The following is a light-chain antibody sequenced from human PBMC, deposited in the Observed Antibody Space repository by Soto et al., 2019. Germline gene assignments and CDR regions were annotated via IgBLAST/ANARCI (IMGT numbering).Light chain of an antibody. CDR2: EVS. J-gene: IGLJ1*01. CDR3: SSYTRASIPYV. Sequence: QSALTQPASVSGSPGQSITISCTGTSSDVGAYTYVSWYQQSPGKAPKLIIYEVSNRPSGVSSRFFGSKSGNTASLTISGLQAADEADYYCSSYTRASIPYVFGTGTKLTVL. V-gene: IGLV2-14*01. CDR1: SSDVGAYTY.